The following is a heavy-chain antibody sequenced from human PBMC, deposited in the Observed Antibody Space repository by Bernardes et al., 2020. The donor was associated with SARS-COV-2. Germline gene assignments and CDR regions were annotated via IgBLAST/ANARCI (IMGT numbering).Heavy chain of an antibody. V-gene: IGHV3-73*01. CDR2: IRSKPKGYAT. Sequence: GGSLRLSCAASGFNFTGSAIQWVRQPSGKGLEWIGRIRSKPKGYATTYAASLQGRFVISRDDSRNTAYLQIHSLKIEDTAVYYCTGDYLYWDQGTLVSVSS. J-gene: IGHJ4*02. D-gene: IGHD4-17*01. CDR1: GFNFTGSA. CDR3: TGDYLY.